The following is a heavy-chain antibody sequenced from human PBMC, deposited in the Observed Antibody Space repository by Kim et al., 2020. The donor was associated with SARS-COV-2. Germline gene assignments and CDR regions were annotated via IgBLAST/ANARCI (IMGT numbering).Heavy chain of an antibody. CDR2: ISSSSSYT. CDR3: ARAGYSSSWYVVYFDY. CDR1: GFTFSDYY. Sequence: GGSLRLSCAASGFTFSDYYMSWIRQAPGKGLEWVSYISSSSSYTNYADSVKGRFTISRDNAKNSLYLQMNSLRAEDTAVYYCARAGYSSSWYVVYFDYWGQGTLVTVSS. J-gene: IGHJ4*02. V-gene: IGHV3-11*06. D-gene: IGHD6-13*01.